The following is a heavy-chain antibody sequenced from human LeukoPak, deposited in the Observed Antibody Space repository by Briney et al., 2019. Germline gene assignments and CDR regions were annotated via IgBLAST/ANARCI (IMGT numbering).Heavy chain of an antibody. Sequence: GGSLRLSCAASGFTFSSYSMNWVRQAPGKGLEWVSSISSSSSYIYYADSVKGRFTISRDNAKNTLYLQMNSLRAEDTAVYYCARGYCSSGNCYFLDSWGQGTLVTVSS. CDR1: GFTFSSYS. CDR3: ARGYCSSGNCYFLDS. J-gene: IGHJ4*02. CDR2: ISSSSSYI. D-gene: IGHD2-15*01. V-gene: IGHV3-21*01.